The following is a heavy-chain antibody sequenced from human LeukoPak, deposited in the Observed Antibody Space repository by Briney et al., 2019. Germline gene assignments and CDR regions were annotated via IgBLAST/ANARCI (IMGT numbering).Heavy chain of an antibody. V-gene: IGHV3-7*01. D-gene: IGHD1-14*01. CDR3: AREVWGPEY. CDR2: IKQDGSDK. Sequence: GDSLRLSCAASGFTFTKYWMTWVRQAPGKGLEWVGNIKQDGSDKNYMDSVKGRFTISRDNTMNSVYLQMSSLRAEDTAVYYCAREVWGPEYWGQGTLVTVSS. J-gene: IGHJ4*02. CDR1: GFTFTKYW.